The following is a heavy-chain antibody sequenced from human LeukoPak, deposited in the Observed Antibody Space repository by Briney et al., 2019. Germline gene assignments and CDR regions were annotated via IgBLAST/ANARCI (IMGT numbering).Heavy chain of an antibody. CDR3: ARGVEVGSYYGSGSYWAVDY. Sequence: PWGSLRLSCAASGFTFSSYAMHWVRQAPGKGLEWVAVISYDGSNKYYADSVKGRFTFSRDNSKNTLYLQMNSLRAEDTAVYYCARGVEVGSYYGSGSYWAVDYWGQGTLVTVSS. J-gene: IGHJ4*02. D-gene: IGHD3-10*01. V-gene: IGHV3-30-3*01. CDR2: ISYDGSNK. CDR1: GFTFSSYA.